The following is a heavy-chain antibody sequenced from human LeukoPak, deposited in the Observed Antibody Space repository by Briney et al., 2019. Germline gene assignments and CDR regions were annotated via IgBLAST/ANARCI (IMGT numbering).Heavy chain of an antibody. CDR3: ARGPAQVSFDY. Sequence: PSETLSLTCAVYGGSFSGYYWSWIRQPPGKGLEWIGEINHSGSTNYNPSLKSRVTISVDTSKNQFSLKLSSVAAADTAVYYCARGPAQVSFDYWGQGTLVTVSS. CDR1: GGSFSGYY. V-gene: IGHV4-34*01. CDR2: INHSGST. J-gene: IGHJ4*02.